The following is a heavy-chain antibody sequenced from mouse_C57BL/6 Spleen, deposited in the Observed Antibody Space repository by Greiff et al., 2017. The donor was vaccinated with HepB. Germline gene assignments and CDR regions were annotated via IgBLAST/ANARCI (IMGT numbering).Heavy chain of an antibody. J-gene: IGHJ1*03. CDR3: VHSSYSNYVDWYFDV. CDR1: GFTFSSYA. CDR2: ISDGGSYT. D-gene: IGHD2-5*01. Sequence: EVMLVESGGGLVKPGGSLKLSCAASGFTFSSYAMSWVRQTPEKRLEWVATISDGGSYTYYPDNVKGRFTISRDNAKNNLYLQMSHLKSEDTAMYYCVHSSYSNYVDWYFDVWGTGTTVTVSS. V-gene: IGHV5-4*03.